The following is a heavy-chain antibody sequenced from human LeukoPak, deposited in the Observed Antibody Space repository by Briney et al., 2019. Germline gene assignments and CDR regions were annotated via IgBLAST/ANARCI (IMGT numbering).Heavy chain of an antibody. CDR3: VKGSAGSRPYYFDY. V-gene: IGHV3-53*01. D-gene: IGHD6-13*01. J-gene: IGHJ4*02. CDR2: IESGGNT. CDR1: GFTVTSND. Sequence: GGPLRVSCAASGFTVTSNDMSWVRQAPGKGLEWVSMIESGGNTYYADSVKGRYTITRDNSKNTLSLEMNSLRPEDMAVHYCVKGSAGSRPYYFDYWGQGTLLTVSS.